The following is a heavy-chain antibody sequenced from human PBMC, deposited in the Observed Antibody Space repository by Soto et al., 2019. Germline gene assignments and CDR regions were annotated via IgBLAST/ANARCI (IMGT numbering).Heavy chain of an antibody. Sequence: ASVKVSCKASGYTFTAYYIHWVRQAPGHGLEWMGFISPNSGGTQFAPKFQGLVTMTGDTSLSTVYMDLSRLRSDDTAVYYCARESYCSGGSCYHFDYWGQGTLVTAPQ. J-gene: IGHJ4*02. CDR2: ISPNSGGT. CDR1: GYTFTAYY. V-gene: IGHV1-2*04. D-gene: IGHD2-15*01. CDR3: ARESYCSGGSCYHFDY.